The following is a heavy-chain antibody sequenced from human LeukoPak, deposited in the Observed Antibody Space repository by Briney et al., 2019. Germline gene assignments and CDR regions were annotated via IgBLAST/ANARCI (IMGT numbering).Heavy chain of an antibody. CDR2: INHSGST. D-gene: IGHD6-13*01. J-gene: IGHJ5*02. CDR1: GGSFSGYY. CDR3: ARLPTKPKPPSRIAAAGTPSWFDP. Sequence: SETLSLTCAVYGGSFSGYYWSWIRQPPGKGLEWIGEINHSGSTNYNPSLKSRVTISVDTSKNQFSLKLSSVTAAHTAASYCARLPTKPKPPSRIAAAGTPSWFDPWGQGTLVTVSS. V-gene: IGHV4-34*01.